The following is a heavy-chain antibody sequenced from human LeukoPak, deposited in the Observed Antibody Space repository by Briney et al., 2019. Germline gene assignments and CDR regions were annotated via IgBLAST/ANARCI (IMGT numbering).Heavy chain of an antibody. J-gene: IGHJ4*02. V-gene: IGHV3-33*01. CDR3: ARWGGTRQFYFDY. CDR2: INYDGSNR. D-gene: IGHD3-16*01. Sequence: GGSLRLSCAASGFRLSNYGLHWVRQGPGKGLEWLAVINYDGSNRYYADSVKGRFTISKDSSENTLYLQMNRLRADDTAIYYCARWGGTRQFYFDYWGQGTLATVSS. CDR1: GFRLSNYG.